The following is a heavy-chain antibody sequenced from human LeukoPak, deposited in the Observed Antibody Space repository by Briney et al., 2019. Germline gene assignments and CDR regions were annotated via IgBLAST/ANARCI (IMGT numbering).Heavy chain of an antibody. J-gene: IGHJ4*02. Sequence: GGSLRLSCAASGFSFSSYGMYWVRQAPGKGLEWVAFIRYDGSNKYYADSVKGRFTISRDNSKNTLYLQMNSLRAEDTAVYYCAKDLSYYDILTGYYPSFDYWGQGTLVTVSS. CDR2: IRYDGSNK. V-gene: IGHV3-30*02. CDR3: AKDLSYYDILTGYYPSFDY. CDR1: GFSFSSYG. D-gene: IGHD3-9*01.